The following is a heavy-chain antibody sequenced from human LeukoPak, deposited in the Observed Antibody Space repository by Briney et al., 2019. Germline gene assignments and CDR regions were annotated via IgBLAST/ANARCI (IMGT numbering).Heavy chain of an antibody. D-gene: IGHD3-16*01. CDR1: GFTFDDYG. CDR2: IRSKAYGGTI. J-gene: IGHJ4*02. CDR3: IRAAYYDYVWGGY. Sequence: PGGSLRLSCAASGFTFDDYGMSWVRQAPGKGLEWVGFIRSKAYGGTIEYAASVKGRFTISRDDSKSIAYLQMSSLKTEDTAVYYCIRAAYYDYVWGGYWGQGTLVTVSS. V-gene: IGHV3-49*04.